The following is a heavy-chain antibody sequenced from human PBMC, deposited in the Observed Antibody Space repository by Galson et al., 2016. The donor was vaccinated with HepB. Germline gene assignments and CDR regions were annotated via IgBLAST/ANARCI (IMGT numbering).Heavy chain of an antibody. D-gene: IGHD4-23*01. CDR1: GFTFGTYA. V-gene: IGHV3-23*01. CDR3: AKYNPGNAVHYGMDV. J-gene: IGHJ6*02. Sequence: SLRLSCAASGFTFGTYAMSWVRQAPGKGLEWVSVISSSGDTTYFADSVKGRFTISRDNSKNTLYLQMHSLRAEDTALFFCAKYNPGNAVHYGMDVWGQGTTVTVSS. CDR2: ISSSGDTT.